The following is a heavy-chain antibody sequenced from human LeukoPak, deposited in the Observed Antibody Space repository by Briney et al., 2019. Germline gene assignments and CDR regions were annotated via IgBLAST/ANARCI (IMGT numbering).Heavy chain of an antibody. D-gene: IGHD3-9*01. J-gene: IGHJ4*02. CDR1: GFTVSSNY. V-gene: IGHV3-53*05. CDR3: ARDRHVYYDILTGYASYFEY. Sequence: PGGSLRLSCAASGFTVSSNYMSWVRQAPGKGLEWVSVIYSGGSTYYADSVKGRFTISRDNSKNTLYLQMNSLRAEDTAVYYCARDRHVYYDILTGYASYFEYWGQGALVTVSS. CDR2: IYSGGST.